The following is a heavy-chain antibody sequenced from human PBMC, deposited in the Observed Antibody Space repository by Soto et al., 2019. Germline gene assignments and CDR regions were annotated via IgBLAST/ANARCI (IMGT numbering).Heavy chain of an antibody. D-gene: IGHD4-17*01. Sequence: SQALSLTCAISGGSVSSNSAAWNWIRQSPSRGLEWLGRTYYRSKWYNDYAVSVKSRITINPDTSKNQFSLQMNSVTPEDTAVYYCARDQGYGELAFDIWGQGTMVTVSS. J-gene: IGHJ3*02. CDR2: TYYRSKWYN. CDR3: ARDQGYGELAFDI. V-gene: IGHV6-1*01. CDR1: GGSVSSNSAA.